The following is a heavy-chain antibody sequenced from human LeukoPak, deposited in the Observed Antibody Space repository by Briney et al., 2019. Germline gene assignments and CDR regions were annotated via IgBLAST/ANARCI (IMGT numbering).Heavy chain of an antibody. D-gene: IGHD1-26*01. CDR1: GFTFSSYW. CDR3: ASLPTSRELEYYYYMDV. Sequence: GGSLRLSCAASGFTFSSYWMSWVRQAPGKGLEWVANIKQDGSEKYYVDSVKGRFTISRDNAKNSLYLQMNSLRAEDTAVYYCASLPTSRELEYYYYMDVWGKGTTVTVSS. V-gene: IGHV3-7*01. CDR2: IKQDGSEK. J-gene: IGHJ6*03.